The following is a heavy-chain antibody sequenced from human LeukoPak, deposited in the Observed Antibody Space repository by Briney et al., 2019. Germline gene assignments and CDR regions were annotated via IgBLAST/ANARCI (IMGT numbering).Heavy chain of an antibody. CDR3: AKSSYYDSSGYYGEYYFDY. V-gene: IGHV3-23*01. CDR1: GFTFSSYA. J-gene: IGHJ4*02. Sequence: GGSLRLSCAASGFTFSSYAMSWVRQAPGKGLEWVSSVSGSGGSTYYADSVKGRFTISRDNSKSTLFLQMNSLRAEDTAVYYCAKSSYYDSSGYYGEYYFDYWGQGTLVTVSS. CDR2: VSGSGGST. D-gene: IGHD3-22*01.